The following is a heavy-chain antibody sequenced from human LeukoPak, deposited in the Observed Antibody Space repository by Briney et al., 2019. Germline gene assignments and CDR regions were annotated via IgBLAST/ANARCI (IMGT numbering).Heavy chain of an antibody. CDR1: GYTFTSYY. V-gene: IGHV1-46*01. J-gene: IGHJ4*02. CDR2: INPSGGST. CDR3: ARAEAGPYYFDY. D-gene: IGHD6-19*01. Sequence: ASVKVSCKASGYTFTSYYMHWVRQAPGQGLEWMGIINPSGGSTSYAQKFQGRVTMTRDMSTSTVYMELSSLGSEDTAVYYCARAEAGPYYFDYWGQGTLVTVSS.